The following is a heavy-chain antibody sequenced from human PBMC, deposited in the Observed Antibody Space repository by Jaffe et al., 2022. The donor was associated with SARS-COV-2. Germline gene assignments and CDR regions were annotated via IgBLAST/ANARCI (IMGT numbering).Heavy chain of an antibody. CDR2: MNPDSGNR. V-gene: IGHV1-8*01. CDR3: ATTVTTIHYYGMDV. J-gene: IGHJ6*02. Sequence: QVQLVQSGAELKKPGASVKVSCKASGYIFTRNDIHWVRQATGQGLEWMGWMNPDSGNRGSAQKFQGRLTMTRNISISTAYLEVSSLRSEDTAVYYCATTVTTIHYYGMDVWGQGTTVTVSS. CDR1: GYIFTRND. D-gene: IGHD4-17*01.